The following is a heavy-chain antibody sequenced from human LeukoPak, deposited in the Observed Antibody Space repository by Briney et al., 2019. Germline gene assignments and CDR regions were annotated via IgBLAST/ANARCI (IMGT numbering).Heavy chain of an antibody. V-gene: IGHV4-39*01. Sequence: PSETLSLTCTVSGGSISSSSYYWGWIRQPPGKGLEWIGSIYYSGSTYYNPSLKSRVTISVDTSKNQFSLKLSSVTAADTAVYYCARSLLGDSSYPLDAFDIWGQGTMVTVSS. CDR3: ARSLLGDSSYPLDAFDI. D-gene: IGHD3-22*01. CDR2: IYYSGST. CDR1: GGSISSSSYY. J-gene: IGHJ3*02.